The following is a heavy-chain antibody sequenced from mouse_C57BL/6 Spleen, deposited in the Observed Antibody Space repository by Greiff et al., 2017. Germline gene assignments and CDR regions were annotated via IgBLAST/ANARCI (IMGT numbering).Heavy chain of an antibody. CDR1: GFSLTSYG. J-gene: IGHJ4*01. Sequence: VMLVESGPGLVQPSHSLSITCTVSGFSLTSYGVHWVRQSPGKGLEWLGVIWRGGSTDYNAAFMSRLSITKNNAKNKVFYKINSLQADDTAIYCAAKKGDGYAMDYWGQGTSVTVSS. CDR3: AKKGDGYAMDY. CDR2: IWRGGST. V-gene: IGHV2-5*01. D-gene: IGHD3-3*01.